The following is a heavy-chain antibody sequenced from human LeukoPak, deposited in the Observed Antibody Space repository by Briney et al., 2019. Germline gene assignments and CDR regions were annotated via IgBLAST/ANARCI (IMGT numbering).Heavy chain of an antibody. J-gene: IGHJ6*03. CDR1: GYAFTGYY. CDR2: INPNSGGT. CDR3: ARAKTVYGSGSYYNGPYYYYYMDV. V-gene: IGHV1-2*02. D-gene: IGHD3-10*01. Sequence: ASVKVSCKASGYAFTGYYMHWVRQAPGQGLEWMGWINPNSGGTNYAQKFQGRVTMTRDTSISTAYMELSRLRSDDTAVYYCARAKTVYGSGSYYNGPYYYYYMDVWGKGTTVTISS.